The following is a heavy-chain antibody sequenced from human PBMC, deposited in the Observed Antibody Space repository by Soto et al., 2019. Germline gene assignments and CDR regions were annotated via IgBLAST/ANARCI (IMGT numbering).Heavy chain of an antibody. D-gene: IGHD6-19*01. CDR2: IKQDGSEK. J-gene: IGHJ4*02. CDR3: ARDPGGSGWPRDY. Sequence: EVQLVESGGGLVQPGGSLRLSCAASGFTFSSYWMSWVRQAPGKGLEWVANIKQDGSEKYYVDSVKGRFTISRDNAKNSLYLQMNSLRAEDTAVYYCARDPGGSGWPRDYWGQGTLVTVSS. CDR1: GFTFSSYW. V-gene: IGHV3-7*03.